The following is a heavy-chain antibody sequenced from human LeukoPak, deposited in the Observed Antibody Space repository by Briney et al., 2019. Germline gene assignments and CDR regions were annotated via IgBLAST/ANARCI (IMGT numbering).Heavy chain of an antibody. Sequence: GSSVKVSCKASGGTFSSYAISWVRQAPGQGLEWMGGIIPIFGTANYAQKFQGRVTITADESTSTAYMELSSLRSEDTAVYYCARGGDSGYSNWFGPWGQGTLVTVSS. CDR2: IIPIFGTA. CDR3: ARGGDSGYSNWFGP. D-gene: IGHD5-12*01. V-gene: IGHV1-69*01. J-gene: IGHJ5*02. CDR1: GGTFSSYA.